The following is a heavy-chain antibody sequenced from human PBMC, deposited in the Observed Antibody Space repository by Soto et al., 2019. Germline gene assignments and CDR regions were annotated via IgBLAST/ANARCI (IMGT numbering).Heavy chain of an antibody. V-gene: IGHV1-3*01. J-gene: IGHJ6*03. CDR2: INAGNGNT. CDR3: ARVRRQTRFLTSHYYMDV. CDR1: GYTFTSYA. D-gene: IGHD3-3*01. Sequence: ASVKVSCKASGYTFTSYAMHWVRQAPGQRLEWMGWINAGNGNTKYSQKFQGRVTITRDTSASTAYMELSSLRSEDTAVYYCARVRRQTRFLTSHYYMDVWGQGTTVTVSS.